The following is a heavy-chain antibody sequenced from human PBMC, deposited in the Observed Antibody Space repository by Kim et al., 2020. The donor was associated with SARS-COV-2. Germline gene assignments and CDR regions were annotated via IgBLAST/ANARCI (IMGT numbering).Heavy chain of an antibody. Sequence: PVKGRVIISRDDSKNTLFLQMNSLKTEDTAVYYCTADGRTPLDWNDGSFDFWGQGTLVTVSS. V-gene: IGHV3-15*01. D-gene: IGHD1-1*01. J-gene: IGHJ4*02. CDR3: TADGRTPLDWNDGSFDF.